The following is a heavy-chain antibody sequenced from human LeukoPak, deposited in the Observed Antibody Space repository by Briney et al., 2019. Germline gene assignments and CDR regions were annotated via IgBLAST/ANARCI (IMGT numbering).Heavy chain of an antibody. D-gene: IGHD2-2*01. J-gene: IGHJ4*02. CDR1: GGSISSSSYY. V-gene: IGHV4-39*01. CDR3: ARQGQYCSSTSCYRDLSHFDY. CDR2: VYYSGST. Sequence: TPSETLSLTCTVSGGSISSSSYYWGWIRQPPGKGLEWIGSVYYSGSTYYNPSLKSRVTISVDTSKNQFSLKLSSVTAADTAVYYCARQGQYCSSTSCYRDLSHFDYWGQGTLVTVSS.